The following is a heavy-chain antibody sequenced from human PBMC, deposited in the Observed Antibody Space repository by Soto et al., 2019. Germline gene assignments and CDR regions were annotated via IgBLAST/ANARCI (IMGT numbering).Heavy chain of an antibody. CDR3: ARDDILCSGGSCYGVPMYV. CDR1: GFTVSSTY. J-gene: IGHJ6*03. CDR2: IQSGGTT. Sequence: EVQLVESGGGLVQPGGSLRLSCAASGFTVSSTYMSWVRQAPGKGLEWVSLIQSGGTTYYADSVKGRFTISRDSSKNMLHLQMDSMRAEDTAVYYCARDDILCSGGSCYGVPMYVWGKGTMVTVSS. V-gene: IGHV3-66*01. D-gene: IGHD2-15*01.